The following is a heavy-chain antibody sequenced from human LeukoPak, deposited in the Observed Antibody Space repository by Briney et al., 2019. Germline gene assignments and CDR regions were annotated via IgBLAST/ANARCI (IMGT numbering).Heavy chain of an antibody. J-gene: IGHJ3*02. CDR3: ATEYSVFAFDI. D-gene: IGHD5-12*01. CDR1: GFIFSDAW. Sequence: GGSLRLSCAASGFIFSDAWLSWVRQAPGKGLEWVGRIKRKSAGGTIDYAAPVKGRFTISRDDSKNTLYLQMNSLKTEDTAIYYCATEYSVFAFDIWGQGTVVTVSS. V-gene: IGHV3-15*01. CDR2: IKRKSAGGTI.